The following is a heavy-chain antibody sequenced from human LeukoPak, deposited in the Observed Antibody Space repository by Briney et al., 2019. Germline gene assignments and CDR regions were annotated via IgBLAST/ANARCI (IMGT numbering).Heavy chain of an antibody. CDR3: ARPRGSSGWLDY. Sequence: ASVKVSCKASGYTFTGYYMHWVRQAPGQGLEWMGWINPNSGGTNYAQKFQGRVTMTRDTPISTAYMELSKLRSDDTAVYYCARPRGSSGWLDYWGQGTPVTVSS. J-gene: IGHJ4*02. CDR2: INPNSGGT. V-gene: IGHV1-2*02. D-gene: IGHD6-19*01. CDR1: GYTFTGYY.